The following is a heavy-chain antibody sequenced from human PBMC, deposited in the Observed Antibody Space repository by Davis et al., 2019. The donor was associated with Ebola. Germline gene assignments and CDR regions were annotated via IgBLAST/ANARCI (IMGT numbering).Heavy chain of an antibody. V-gene: IGHV3-71*01. Sequence: GGSLRLSCAASGFSFSDYYMTWIRQAPGKGLEWVGFIRSKAYGGKPAYAASVKGRFTISRDDSKTIAYLQLDSLKTEDTAVYYCSRDLKQRPPAYYYGMDVWGQGATVTVSS. CDR3: SRDLKQRPPAYYYGMDV. J-gene: IGHJ6*02. D-gene: IGHD6-6*01. CDR1: GFSFSDYY. CDR2: IRSKAYGGKP.